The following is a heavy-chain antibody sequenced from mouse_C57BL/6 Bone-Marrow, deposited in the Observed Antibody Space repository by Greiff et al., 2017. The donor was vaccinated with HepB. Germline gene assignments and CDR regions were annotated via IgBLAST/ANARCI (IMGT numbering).Heavy chain of an antibody. Sequence: VMLVESGPGLVKPSQSLFLTCSITGFPITSGYYWIWIRQSPGKPLEWMGYITHSGETFYNPSLQSPISITRETSKNQFFLQLNSVTTEDTAMYYCAGAVYDYDGLDYWGQGTTLTVSS. CDR1: GFPITSGYY. CDR2: ITHSGET. CDR3: AGAVYDYDGLDY. J-gene: IGHJ2*01. D-gene: IGHD2-4*01. V-gene: IGHV12-3*01.